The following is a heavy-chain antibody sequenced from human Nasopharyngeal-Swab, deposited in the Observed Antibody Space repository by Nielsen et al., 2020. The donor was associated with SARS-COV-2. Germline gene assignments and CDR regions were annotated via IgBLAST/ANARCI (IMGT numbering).Heavy chain of an antibody. J-gene: IGHJ6*02. CDR1: GYTFTGCY. CDR2: INPNTGGT. V-gene: IGHV1-2*04. D-gene: IGHD2-15*01. Sequence: ASVKVSCKASGYTFTGCYIYWVRQAPGQGLEWMGWINPNTGGTNYVQKFRGWVTMTRDTSISTAYMELSSLRSEDTAVYYCARDSRGDSYYGMDVWGQGTTVTVSS. CDR3: ARDSRGDSYYGMDV.